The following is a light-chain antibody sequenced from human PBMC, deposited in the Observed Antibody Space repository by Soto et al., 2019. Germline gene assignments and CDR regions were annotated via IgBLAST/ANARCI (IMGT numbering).Light chain of an antibody. CDR2: DVR. J-gene: IGLJ1*01. CDR1: SSDVGGYNY. Sequence: QSALTQPASVSGSPGQSITISCTGTSSDVGGYNYVSWYQQHPGKAPKLMIYDVRKRPSGVSNRFSGSKSVNSASLTISWRQAEDEADYYFCSSSTISTYVFGTGTKLTVL. CDR3: CSSSTISTYV. V-gene: IGLV2-14*01.